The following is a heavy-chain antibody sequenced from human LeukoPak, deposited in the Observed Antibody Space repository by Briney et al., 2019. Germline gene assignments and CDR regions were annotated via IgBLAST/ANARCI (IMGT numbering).Heavy chain of an antibody. CDR2: VKSDGTAT. V-gene: IGHV3-74*01. J-gene: IGHJ4*02. D-gene: IGHD1-14*01. CDR1: GFTFSSHL. CDR3: VRKFATGD. Sequence: GGSLKLSCTASGFTFSSHLMHWVRQAQGTGLVWVSSVKSDGTATNYADSVKGRFTISRDNAKNTLYLQMNSLRVEDTAVYYCVRKFATGDWGQGTLVTVSS.